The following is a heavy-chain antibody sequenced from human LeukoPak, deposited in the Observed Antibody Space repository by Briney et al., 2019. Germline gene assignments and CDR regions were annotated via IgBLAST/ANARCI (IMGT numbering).Heavy chain of an antibody. D-gene: IGHD6-13*01. CDR2: IYPGDSDT. CDR3: ARRFRSSWYLRQDYYFDY. Sequence: GESLKISCKGSGYSFTSYWIGWVRQMPGKGLEWMGIIYPGDSDTRYSPSFQGQATISADKSISTAYLQWSSLKASDTAMYYCARRFRSSWYLRQDYYFDYWGQGTLVTVSS. CDR1: GYSFTSYW. V-gene: IGHV5-51*01. J-gene: IGHJ4*02.